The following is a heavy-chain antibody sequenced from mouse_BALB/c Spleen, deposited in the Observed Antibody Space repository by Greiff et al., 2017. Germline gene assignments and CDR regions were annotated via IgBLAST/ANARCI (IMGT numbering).Heavy chain of an antibody. V-gene: IGHV1-80*01. CDR3: NGWAWFAY. Sequence: QVQLQQSGAELVRPGSSVKISCKASGYAFSSYWMNWVKQRPGQGLEWIGQIYPGDGDTNYNGKFKGKATLTADKSSSTAYMQLSSLTSEDSAVYYCNGWAWFAYWGQGTLVTVSA. J-gene: IGHJ3*01. D-gene: IGHD2-3*01. CDR1: GYAFSSYW. CDR2: IYPGDGDT.